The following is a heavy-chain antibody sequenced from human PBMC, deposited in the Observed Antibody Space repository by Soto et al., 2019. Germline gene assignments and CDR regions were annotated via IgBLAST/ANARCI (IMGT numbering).Heavy chain of an antibody. CDR2: INPSGGST. CDR1: GYTFTSYY. Sequence: ASVKVSCKASGYTFTSYYMHWVRQAPGQGLEWMGIINPSGGSTSYAQKFQGRVIMTRDTSTSTVYMELSSLRSEDTAVYYCARGITIFGVVIINWFDPWGQGTLVTVSS. J-gene: IGHJ5*02. D-gene: IGHD3-3*01. V-gene: IGHV1-46*01. CDR3: ARGITIFGVVIINWFDP.